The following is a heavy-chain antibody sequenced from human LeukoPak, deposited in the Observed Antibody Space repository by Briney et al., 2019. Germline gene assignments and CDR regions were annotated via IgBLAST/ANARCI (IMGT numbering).Heavy chain of an antibody. Sequence: GGSLRLSCAASGFTFSSYSMNWVRQAPGKGLEWVSSISSSSSYIYYADSVKGRLTISRDNAKNSLYLQMNSLRAEDTAVYYCARDPPSAVPAATDAFDIWGQGTMVTVSS. V-gene: IGHV3-21*01. J-gene: IGHJ3*02. CDR1: GFTFSSYS. D-gene: IGHD2-2*01. CDR2: ISSSSSYI. CDR3: ARDPPSAVPAATDAFDI.